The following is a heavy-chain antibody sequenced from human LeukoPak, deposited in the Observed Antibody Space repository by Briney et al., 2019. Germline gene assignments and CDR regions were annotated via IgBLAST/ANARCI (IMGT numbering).Heavy chain of an antibody. CDR3: AKASSGWDFDY. J-gene: IGHJ4*02. D-gene: IGHD6-19*01. CDR2: ISGSGGST. CDR1: RFTFSSYA. V-gene: IGHV3-23*01. Sequence: GESLKISCAASRFTFSSYAMSWVRQAPGKGLEWVSAISGSGGSTYYADSVKGRFTISRDNSKNTLYLQMNSLRAEDTAVYYCAKASSGWDFDYWGQGTLVTVSS.